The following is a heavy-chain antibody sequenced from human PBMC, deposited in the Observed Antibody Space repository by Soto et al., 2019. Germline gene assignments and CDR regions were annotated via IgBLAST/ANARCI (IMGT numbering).Heavy chain of an antibody. CDR3: AKYTGDSSGTYYLDV. Sequence: EVQLLESGGTLVQPGGSLRLSCAASGFIFSDFAMSWVRQAPGKGLEWVSDIDKSARSTSYADSVKGRFTTLRDNSKNTLCLQMNVLRADDAAVYYCAKYTGDSSGTYYLDVWCKGTTVTVSS. D-gene: IGHD2-21*01. CDR2: IDKSARST. V-gene: IGHV3-23*05. J-gene: IGHJ6*03. CDR1: GFIFSDFA.